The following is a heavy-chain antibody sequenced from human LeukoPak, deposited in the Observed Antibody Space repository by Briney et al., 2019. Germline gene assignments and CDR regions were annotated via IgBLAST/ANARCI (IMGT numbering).Heavy chain of an antibody. CDR2: ISASAINT. V-gene: IGHV3-23*01. D-gene: IGHD1-14*01. CDR3: ANHRPGGPLDY. J-gene: IGHJ4*02. Sequence: PGGSLRLSCAASGLTFTNFAMNWVRQAPGKGLEWVSAISASAINTYYTGSVKGRFTISRDNSKNTLYLQMNSLRADDTAVYYCANHRPGGPLDYWGQGTLVTVSS. CDR1: GLTFTNFA.